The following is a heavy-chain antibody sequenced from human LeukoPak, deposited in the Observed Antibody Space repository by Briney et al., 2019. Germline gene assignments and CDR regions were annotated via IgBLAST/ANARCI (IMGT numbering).Heavy chain of an antibody. D-gene: IGHD3-3*01. CDR1: GGSFSGYY. J-gene: IGHJ6*03. CDR3: ASTLYDFWSGYPPYYMDV. Sequence: PSETLSLTCAVYGGSFSGYYWSWIREPPGKGREWIGEIYHSGSTNYNRSLKSRVTISVATSKNQFSLKLSSVTAADTAVYYCASTLYDFWSGYPPYYMDVWGKGTTVTVSS. V-gene: IGHV4-34*01. CDR2: IYHSGST.